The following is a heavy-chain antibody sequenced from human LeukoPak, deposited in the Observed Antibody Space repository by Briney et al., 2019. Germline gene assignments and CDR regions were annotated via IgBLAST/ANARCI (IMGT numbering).Heavy chain of an antibody. CDR2: LSSSGSAF. CDR3: ARGGVGLGRITIFGVVIRQYYFDY. Sequence: GGSLRLSCEDSGFTFRSYEMNWVRQAPGKGLEWIAYLSSSGSAFSYADSVKGRFTIARDNAKNSVYLEMNSLRADDTAVYYCARGGVGLGRITIFGVVIRQYYFDYWGQGTLVTVSS. D-gene: IGHD3-3*01. J-gene: IGHJ4*02. V-gene: IGHV3-48*03. CDR1: GFTFRSYE.